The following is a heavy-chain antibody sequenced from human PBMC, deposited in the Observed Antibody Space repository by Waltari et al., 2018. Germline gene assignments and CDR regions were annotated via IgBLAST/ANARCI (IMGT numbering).Heavy chain of an antibody. J-gene: IGHJ4*02. Sequence: QVQLQESGPGLVKPSETLSLTCAVSGYSISSGYYWGWIRQPPGKGLEWIGSIYQRGRTTYNPSLKSRVTISVDTSKNQFSLKLSSVTAADTAVYYCARKTAMEDFDYWGQGTLVTVSS. D-gene: IGHD5-18*01. V-gene: IGHV4-38-2*01. CDR2: IYQRGRT. CDR3: ARKTAMEDFDY. CDR1: GYSISSGYY.